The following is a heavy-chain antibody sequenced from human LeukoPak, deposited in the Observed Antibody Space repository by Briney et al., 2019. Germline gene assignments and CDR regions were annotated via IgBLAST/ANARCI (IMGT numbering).Heavy chain of an antibody. CDR1: GGSLTGYY. D-gene: IGHD6-19*01. CDR3: ARGGGYSSGWRLRPGREGSRVSVFSDST. V-gene: IGHV4-34*01. Sequence: PSETLSLTCAVYGGSLTGYYCTWIRQPAGNGRGWSGEIYYSGRTKDDSSLKTRVTISVDTSKNQFSLKLTSMHGADTPVYYYARGGGYSSGWRLRPGREGSRVSVFSDSTRGK. J-gene: IGHJ6*03. CDR2: IYYSGRT.